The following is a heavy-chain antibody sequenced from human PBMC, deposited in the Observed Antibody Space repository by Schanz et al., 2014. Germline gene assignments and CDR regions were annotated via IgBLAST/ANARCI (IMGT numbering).Heavy chain of an antibody. D-gene: IGHD6-19*01. CDR3: ASRASGWYALGYFDY. J-gene: IGHJ4*02. CDR2: IYYRGNT. CDR1: GDSISSAY. Sequence: QVQLQESGPGLVEPSQTLSLTCTVSGDSISSAYWSWIRQHPGKGLEWIGFIYYRGNTYYNPSLKSRVSISLDPSKTQCFLNLNALTAADTAVYYCASRASGWYALGYFDYWGQGAPVTVSS. V-gene: IGHV4-31*03.